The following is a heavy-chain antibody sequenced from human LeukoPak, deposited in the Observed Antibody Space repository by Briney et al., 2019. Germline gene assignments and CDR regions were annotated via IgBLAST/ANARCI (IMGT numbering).Heavy chain of an antibody. V-gene: IGHV3-9*01. J-gene: IGHJ4*02. CDR1: GFTFDDYA. CDR3: AKGSTAAVAGLSYYFDY. CDR2: ISWNSGSI. D-gene: IGHD6-19*01. Sequence: GRSLRLSCAASGFTFDDYAMHWVRQAPGKGLEWVSGISWNSGSIGYADSVKGRFTISRDNAKNSLYLQMNSLRAEDTALYYCAKGSTAAVAGLSYYFDYWGQGTLVTVSS.